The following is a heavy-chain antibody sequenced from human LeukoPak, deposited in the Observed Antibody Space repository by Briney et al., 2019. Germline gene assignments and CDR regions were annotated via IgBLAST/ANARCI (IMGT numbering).Heavy chain of an antibody. CDR1: GFTINNYN. Sequence: GSLRLSCAASGFTINNYNMNWIRQPPGKGLEWIGYIYYSGTTIYNPSLKSRLTISLDTSKNQFSLNLSSVTAADTAVYYCARDETHFYGSGSSNWFDPWGQGILVTVSS. V-gene: IGHV4-59*12. CDR3: ARDETHFYGSGSSNWFDP. J-gene: IGHJ5*02. CDR2: IYYSGTT. D-gene: IGHD3-10*01.